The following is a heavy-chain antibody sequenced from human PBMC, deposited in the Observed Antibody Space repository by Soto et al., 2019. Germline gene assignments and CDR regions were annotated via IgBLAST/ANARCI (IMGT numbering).Heavy chain of an antibody. Sequence: GGPLRLSCVASGFTFSSYALHCVRQAPGKGLEWVAVIASDGSNNYDADSVNGLFTISSDNSKNTLYLQRNSLRAEGTAVYYWSGEITIVRGLINYYYYGMAVSSQGTTVTVSS. V-gene: IGHV3-30-3*01. CDR3: SGEITIVRGLINYYYYGMAV. CDR2: IASDGSNN. CDR1: GFTFSSYA. J-gene: IGHJ6*02. D-gene: IGHD3-10*01.